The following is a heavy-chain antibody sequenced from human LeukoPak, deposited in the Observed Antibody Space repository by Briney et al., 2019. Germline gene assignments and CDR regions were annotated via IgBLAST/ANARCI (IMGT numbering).Heavy chain of an antibody. CDR3: ARDRTVSSSWGVGY. Sequence: ASVKVSCKASGYTFTSYGISWVRQAPGQGLEWMGWISAYSGNTNYAQKLQGRVTMTTDTSTSTAYMELRSLRSDDTAVYYCARDRTVSSSWGVGYWGQGTLVTVSS. J-gene: IGHJ4*02. D-gene: IGHD6-13*01. CDR1: GYTFTSYG. V-gene: IGHV1-18*01. CDR2: ISAYSGNT.